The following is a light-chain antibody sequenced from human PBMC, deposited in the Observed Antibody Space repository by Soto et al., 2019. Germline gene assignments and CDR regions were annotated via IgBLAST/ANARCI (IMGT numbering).Light chain of an antibody. CDR3: HQRSNWPYT. CDR1: QSVSSY. V-gene: IGKV3-11*01. J-gene: IGKJ2*01. Sequence: EIVLTQSQATLSLSPGERATLSCRASQSVSSYLAWYQQKRGQAPMLLIYDASNRAAGIPARFSGSGSGTAFTPAISSLEPEDGAVYYCHQRSNWPYTFGQGTKLDSK. CDR2: DAS.